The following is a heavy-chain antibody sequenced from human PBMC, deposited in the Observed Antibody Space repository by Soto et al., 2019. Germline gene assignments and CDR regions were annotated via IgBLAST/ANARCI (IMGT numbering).Heavy chain of an antibody. CDR3: TRGESSDTGDY. J-gene: IGHJ4*02. V-gene: IGHV1-69*01. Sequence: QVQLVQSGAEGKEPGSSVKVSCKTSGDTFSSYAFNWVRQAPGQGLEWMGGTMPILGTVDYAQKFQGRVTITADESTRSSYMELSGLRSEDTAVYYCTRGESSDTGDYWGQGTLVTVSS. CDR2: TMPILGTV. CDR1: GDTFSSYA. D-gene: IGHD3-22*01.